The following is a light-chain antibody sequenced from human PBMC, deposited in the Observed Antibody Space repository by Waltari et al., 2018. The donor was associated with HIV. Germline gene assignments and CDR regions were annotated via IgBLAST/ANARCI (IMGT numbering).Light chain of an antibody. J-gene: IGLJ2*01. Sequence: QSALTQTPSASGSPGQSVTLSCTGSNSDIGSYDYVSWYQLPPGKAPKLVISEVTKRPSGVSDRFSGSKSANTAFLTVSGLQAEDEADYYCSSFADRDGFYVLFGGGTRLTVL. CDR3: SSFADRDGFYVL. CDR1: NSDIGSYDY. V-gene: IGLV2-8*01. CDR2: EVT.